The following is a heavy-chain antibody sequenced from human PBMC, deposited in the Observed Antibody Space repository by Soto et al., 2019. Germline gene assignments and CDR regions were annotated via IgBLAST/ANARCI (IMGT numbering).Heavy chain of an antibody. CDR1: GFSLRTSGVG. CDR2: IYWDGYK. J-gene: IGHJ4*02. CDR3: ANKGGGDRILDY. D-gene: IGHD3-16*01. Sequence: QITLKESGPPLVKPTQTLTLTCAFSGFSLRTSGVGVGWIRQPPGKALEWLALIYWDGYKHYSPSLKSRLTITEDTPKNQGVLTMTNMDPVDTATYYCANKGGGDRILDYWGQGTLVTVSS. V-gene: IGHV2-5*02.